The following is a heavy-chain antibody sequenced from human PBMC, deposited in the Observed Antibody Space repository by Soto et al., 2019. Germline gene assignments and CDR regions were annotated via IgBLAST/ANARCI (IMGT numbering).Heavy chain of an antibody. CDR2: XXPXXGXA. CDR3: ARVKAAAGGDAFDI. V-gene: IGHV1-69*13. CDR1: GGTFSSYA. J-gene: IGHJ3*02. D-gene: IGHD6-13*01. Sequence: SVKVSCKASGGTFSSYAISLVRQAPGQGLEWXGGXXPXXGXAXXXQXXXGRVTITADESTSTAYMELSSLRSEDTAVYYCARVKAAAGGDAFDIWGQGTMVTVSS.